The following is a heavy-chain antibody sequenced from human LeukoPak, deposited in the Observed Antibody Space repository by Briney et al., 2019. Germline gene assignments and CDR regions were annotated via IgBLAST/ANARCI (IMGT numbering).Heavy chain of an antibody. Sequence: SETLSLTCTVSGYSISSGYYWGWIRQPPGKGLEWIGNIYHSGSTYYNPSLKSRVTISVDTSKNQLSLNLTSVTAADTAIYYCARDRWFDPWGQGTLVTVSS. V-gene: IGHV4-38-2*02. CDR1: GYSISSGYY. CDR3: ARDRWFDP. J-gene: IGHJ5*02. CDR2: IYHSGST.